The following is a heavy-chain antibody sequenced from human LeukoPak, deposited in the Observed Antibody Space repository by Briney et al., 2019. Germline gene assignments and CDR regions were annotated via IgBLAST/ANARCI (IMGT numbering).Heavy chain of an antibody. CDR3: ARDRSGSYYDY. CDR1: GFTFTSYG. Sequence: GGSLRLSCAASGFTFTSYGMHWVRQAPGKGLEWVAVIWYDGSNKYYADSVKGRFTISRDNSKNTLYLQMNSLRAEDTAVYYCARDRSGSYYDYWGQGTLVTVSS. D-gene: IGHD1-26*01. CDR2: IWYDGSNK. V-gene: IGHV3-33*08. J-gene: IGHJ4*02.